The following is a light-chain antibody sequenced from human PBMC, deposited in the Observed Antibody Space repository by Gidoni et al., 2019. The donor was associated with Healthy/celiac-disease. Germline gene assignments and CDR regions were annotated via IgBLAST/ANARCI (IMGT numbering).Light chain of an antibody. J-gene: IGKJ1*01. V-gene: IGKV3-20*01. CDR3: QQYGSSPRT. Sequence: IVLTHPPGTLSLSPGERATRSCRASQSVSSSYLAWYQQKPGQAPRLLIYGASSVHTGIPDRFSGSGSGTDFTLTIGSLGPEDFAVYYCQQYGSSPRTFGQXTKVEIK. CDR1: QSVSSSY. CDR2: GAS.